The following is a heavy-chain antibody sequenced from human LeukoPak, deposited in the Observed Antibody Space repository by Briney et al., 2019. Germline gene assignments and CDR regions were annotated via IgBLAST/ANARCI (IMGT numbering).Heavy chain of an antibody. D-gene: IGHD3-10*01. J-gene: IGHJ4*02. Sequence: SETLSLTCAVYGGSFSGYYWSWIRQPPGKGLEWIGEINHSGSTNYNPSLKSRVTISVDTSKNQSSLKLSSVTAADTAVYYCARSIMVRGVGYYFDYWGQGTLVTVSS. CDR1: GGSFSGYY. V-gene: IGHV4-34*01. CDR3: ARSIMVRGVGYYFDY. CDR2: INHSGST.